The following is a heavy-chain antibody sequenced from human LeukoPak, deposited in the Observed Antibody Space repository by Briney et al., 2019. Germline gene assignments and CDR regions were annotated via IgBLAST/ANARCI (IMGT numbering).Heavy chain of an antibody. J-gene: IGHJ5*02. CDR2: IFTSGST. CDR1: GGSISSGSDY. Sequence: SETLSLTCTVSGGSISSGSDYWSWIRQPAGQGLEWIGRIFTSGSTNYNPSLKSRVTISVDTSKNQFSLKLTSVTAADMAVYYCARARITIFGVVTDWFDPWGQGTLVTVSS. V-gene: IGHV4-61*02. CDR3: ARARITIFGVVTDWFDP. D-gene: IGHD3-3*01.